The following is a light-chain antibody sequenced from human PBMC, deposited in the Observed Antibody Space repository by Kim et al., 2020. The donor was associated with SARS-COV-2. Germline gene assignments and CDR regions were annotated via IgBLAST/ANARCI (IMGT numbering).Light chain of an antibody. CDR1: KLGEKY. CDR2: QDT. J-gene: IGLJ3*02. V-gene: IGLV3-1*01. CDR3: QAWDSRTGV. Sequence: SYELTQPPSVSVSPGQTASITCTGDKLGEKYACWYQQKPGQSPVVVIHQDTARPSGIPERFSGSNSGNTATLTITGTQPMDEADFYSQAWDSRTGVFGGG.